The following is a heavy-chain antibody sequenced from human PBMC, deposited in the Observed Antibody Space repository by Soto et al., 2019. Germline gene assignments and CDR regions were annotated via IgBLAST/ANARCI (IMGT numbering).Heavy chain of an antibody. V-gene: IGHV1-69*13. D-gene: IGHD3-10*01. CDR2: IIPIFGTA. CDR3: AGGRPYYYGSGSNYFDP. Sequence: SVKVSCKASGGTFSSYAISWVRPAPGQGLEWMGGIIPIFGTANYAQKFQGRVPITADESTSTAYMELSSLRSEDTAVYYCAGGRPYYYGSGSNYFDPWGQGTLVTVSS. CDR1: GGTFSSYA. J-gene: IGHJ5*02.